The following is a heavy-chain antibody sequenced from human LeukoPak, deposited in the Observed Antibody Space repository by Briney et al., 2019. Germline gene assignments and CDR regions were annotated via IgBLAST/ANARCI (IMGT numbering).Heavy chain of an antibody. CDR3: ARHGGGYSFDY. J-gene: IGHJ4*02. CDR1: GGSISSYY. V-gene: IGHV4-59*08. CDR2: IFDTGST. D-gene: IGHD5-24*01. Sequence: SETLSLTCTGSGGSISSYYWSWIRQPPGKGLEWIGYIFDTGSTNYNPSLKSRVTISIDTSKDQFSLRLSSVTAADTAVYYCARHGGGYSFDYWGQGTLVTVSS.